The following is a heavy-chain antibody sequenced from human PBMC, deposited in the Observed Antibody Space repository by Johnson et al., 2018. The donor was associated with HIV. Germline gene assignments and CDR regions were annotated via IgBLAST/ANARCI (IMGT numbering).Heavy chain of an antibody. CDR2: IRYDGSNK. D-gene: IGHD4-17*01. CDR3: ARGRKTVTTVRPSAFDI. J-gene: IGHJ3*02. CDR1: GFTFSSYG. V-gene: IGHV3-30*02. Sequence: QVQLVESGGGVVQPGRSLRLSCVASGFTFSSYGMHWVRQAPGKGLEWVAFIRYDGSNKYYADSVKGRFTISRDNSKNTLYLQMNSLRAEDTAVYYCARGRKTVTTVRPSAFDIWGQGAVVTVSS.